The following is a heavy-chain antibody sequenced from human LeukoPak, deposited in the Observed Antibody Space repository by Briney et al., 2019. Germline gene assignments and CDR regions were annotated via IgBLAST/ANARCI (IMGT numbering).Heavy chain of an antibody. CDR3: ARALSRDGPVAPGY. V-gene: IGHV4-59*01. CDR2: TYYSGNT. D-gene: IGHD6-19*01. Sequence: SETLSLTCTVSGDSISSYFWNWIRQPPGKGLEWIGYTYYSGNTNYNPSLKSRVTISVDTSKNQFSLKLTSVTAADTAVYYCARALSRDGPVAPGYWGQGTLVTVSS. CDR1: GDSISSYF. J-gene: IGHJ4*02.